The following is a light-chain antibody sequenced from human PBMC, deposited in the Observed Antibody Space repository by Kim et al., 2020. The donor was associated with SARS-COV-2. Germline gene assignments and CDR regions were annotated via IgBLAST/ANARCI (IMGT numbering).Light chain of an antibody. J-gene: IGKJ4*02. V-gene: IGKV3-20*01. CDR2: GPS. CDR1: QSVSSNY. CDR3: QQYGSSPRT. Sequence: DIVLTQSPGALSLSPGERATLSCRASQSVSSNYLAWYQQKPGQAPRLLIYGPSSRATGFPDRFSGSGSGTDFTLTISRLESEDVAVYYCQQYGSSPRTFGGGTKVDIK.